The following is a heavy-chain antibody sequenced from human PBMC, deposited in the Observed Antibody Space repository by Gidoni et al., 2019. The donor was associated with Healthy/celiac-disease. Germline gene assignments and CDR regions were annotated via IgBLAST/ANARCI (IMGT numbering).Heavy chain of an antibody. D-gene: IGHD3-16*01. J-gene: IGHJ3*02. CDR3: ANTDYDYVWGSLGAFDI. V-gene: IGHV1-18*01. Sequence: QVQLVQSGAEVKKPGASVKVSCKASCYTFTNYGISWVRQAPGQGLEWMGWISAYNGNTNYAQKLQGRVTMTTDTSTSTAYMELRSLRSDDTAVYYCANTDYDYVWGSLGAFDIWGQGTMVTVSS. CDR2: ISAYNGNT. CDR1: CYTFTNYG.